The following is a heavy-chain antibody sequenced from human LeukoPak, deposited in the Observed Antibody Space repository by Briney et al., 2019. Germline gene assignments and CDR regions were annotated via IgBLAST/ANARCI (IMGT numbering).Heavy chain of an antibody. CDR1: GFTFSSYW. Sequence: GGSLRLSCAASGFTFSSYWMSWVRQAPGKGLEWAANIEKDGSDKYHVDSVKGRFTISRDNAKNSLYLQMNSLRAEDSAVYYCARSLWPEDYWGQGTLVTVSS. J-gene: IGHJ4*02. D-gene: IGHD2-21*01. CDR2: IEKDGSDK. CDR3: ARSLWPEDY. V-gene: IGHV3-7*01.